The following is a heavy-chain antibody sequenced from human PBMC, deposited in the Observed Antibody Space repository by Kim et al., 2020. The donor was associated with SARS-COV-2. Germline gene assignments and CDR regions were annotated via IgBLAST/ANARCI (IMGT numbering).Heavy chain of an antibody. J-gene: IGHJ6*02. D-gene: IGHD6-13*01. Sequence: GGSLRLSCAASGFTFSSYAMHWVRQAPGKGLEWVAVISYDGSNKYYADSVKGRFTISRDNSKNTLYLQMNSLRAEDTAVYYCARDEAYSSSWLSGYYYYYGMDVWGQGTTVTVSS. CDR3: ARDEAYSSSWLSGYYYYYGMDV. CDR2: ISYDGSNK. CDR1: GFTFSSYA. V-gene: IGHV3-30-3*01.